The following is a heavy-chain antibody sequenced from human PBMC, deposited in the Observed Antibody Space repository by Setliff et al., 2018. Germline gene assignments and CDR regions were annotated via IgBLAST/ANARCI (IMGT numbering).Heavy chain of an antibody. CDR3: ARDQGHGITAAGPDF. Sequence: ASVKVSCKPSGYTFTSYGISWVRQAPGQGLEWMGWISPYNGDTEYAQKFQGRVTLTTDTSTSTAYMELSGLRSDDTAVYFCARDQGHGITAAGPDFWGQGTLVTVSS. CDR2: ISPYNGDT. CDR1: GYTFTSYG. D-gene: IGHD6-13*01. V-gene: IGHV1-18*01. J-gene: IGHJ4*02.